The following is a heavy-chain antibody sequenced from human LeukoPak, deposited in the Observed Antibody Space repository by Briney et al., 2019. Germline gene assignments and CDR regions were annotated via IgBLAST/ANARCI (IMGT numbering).Heavy chain of an antibody. D-gene: IGHD6-13*01. CDR2: INSDGSNT. J-gene: IGHJ4*02. CDR3: ARGAAAVAYSFDY. CDR1: GFTFSTYW. Sequence: GGSLRLSCAASGFTFSTYWMHWVRQAPGKGLMWVARINSDGSNTIYTDSVKGRFTISRDNPKNTLYLQMNSLRAGDTAVYYCARGAAAVAYSFDYWGQGTLVTVSS. V-gene: IGHV3-74*01.